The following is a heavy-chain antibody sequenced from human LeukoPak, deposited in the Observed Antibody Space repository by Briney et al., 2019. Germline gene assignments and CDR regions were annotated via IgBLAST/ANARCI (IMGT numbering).Heavy chain of an antibody. CDR3: AKAPYNSGTYYIYYFDS. J-gene: IGHJ4*02. V-gene: IGHV3-23*01. D-gene: IGHD3-10*01. Sequence: GVSLRLSCAASGFTFSSYAISWVRQAPGKGLEWVSAISGSGGITYNADSVKGRFTISRDNSKNTLYLQMNSLRAEDTAAYYCAKAPYNSGTYYIYYFDSWGQGTLVTVSS. CDR1: GFTFSSYA. CDR2: ISGSGGIT.